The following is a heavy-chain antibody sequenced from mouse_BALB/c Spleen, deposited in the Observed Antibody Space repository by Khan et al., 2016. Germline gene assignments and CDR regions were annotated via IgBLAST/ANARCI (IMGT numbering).Heavy chain of an antibody. D-gene: IGHD1-1*01. CDR1: GYSITSDYA. CDR2: ISYSGST. J-gene: IGHJ1*01. V-gene: IGHV3-2*02. CDR3: ARYYYGSSYLYFDV. Sequence: EVQLQESGPGLVKPSQSLSLTCTVTGYSITSDYAWNWIRQFPGNKLEWMGYISYSGSTSYNQSLKSRISITRDTSKNQFFLQLNSVTTEDTATYYCARYYYGSSYLYFDVWGAVTPVTVSS.